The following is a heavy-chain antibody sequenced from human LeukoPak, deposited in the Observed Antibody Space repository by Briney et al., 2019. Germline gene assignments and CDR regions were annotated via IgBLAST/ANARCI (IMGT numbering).Heavy chain of an antibody. CDR2: ISGSGGST. CDR3: AKHSSGYYSHFDY. Sequence: GGSLRHSCAASGFTFSSYAMSWVRQAPGKGLEWVSAISGSGGSTYYADSVKGRFTISRDNSKNTLYLQMNSLRAEDTAVYYCAKHSSGYYSHFDYWGQGTLVTVSS. CDR1: GFTFSSYA. J-gene: IGHJ4*02. D-gene: IGHD3-22*01. V-gene: IGHV3-23*01.